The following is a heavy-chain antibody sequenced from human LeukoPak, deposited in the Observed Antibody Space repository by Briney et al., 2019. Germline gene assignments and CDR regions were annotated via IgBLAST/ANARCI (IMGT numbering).Heavy chain of an antibody. J-gene: IGHJ4*02. CDR3: AKDRGYETFYFDY. Sequence: GRSLRLSCAASGFTFSSYGMHWVRQAPGKGLEWVAVIWYDGSNKYYADSVKGRFTISRDNSKNTLYLQMNSLRAEDTAVYYCAKDRGYETFYFDYWGQGTLVTVSS. D-gene: IGHD5-12*01. CDR2: IWYDGSNK. V-gene: IGHV3-33*06. CDR1: GFTFSSYG.